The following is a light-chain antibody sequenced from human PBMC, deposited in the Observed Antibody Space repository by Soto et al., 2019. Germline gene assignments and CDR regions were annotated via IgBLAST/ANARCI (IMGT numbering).Light chain of an antibody. CDR1: SSDVASYYF. CDR3: CSSADSSTPHV. V-gene: IGLV2-23*02. Sequence: SVLPQPASVSVSPGQSITISCTGTSSDVASYYFVSWYQQHPGKAPKLMIYEFNKRPSGISSRFSGSTSGNTASLTISGLQAEDEADYYCCSSADSSTPHVFGTGTKVTVL. J-gene: IGLJ1*01. CDR2: EFN.